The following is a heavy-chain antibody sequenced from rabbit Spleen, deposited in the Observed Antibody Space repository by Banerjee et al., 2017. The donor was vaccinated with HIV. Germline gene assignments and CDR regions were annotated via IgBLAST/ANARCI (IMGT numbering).Heavy chain of an antibody. J-gene: IGHJ4*01. CDR1: GVSFSISSY. V-gene: IGHV1S40*01. Sequence: QSLEESGGDLVQPEGSLTLTCKASGVSFSISSYMCWVRQAPGKGLEWIACIDADSTGFTYFATWAKGRFTISKTSSTTVTLQMTSLTVADTATYLCARYEAAGSSDYFNLWGPGTLVTVS. CDR3: ARYEAAGSSDYFNL. CDR2: IDADSTGFT. D-gene: IGHD8-1*01.